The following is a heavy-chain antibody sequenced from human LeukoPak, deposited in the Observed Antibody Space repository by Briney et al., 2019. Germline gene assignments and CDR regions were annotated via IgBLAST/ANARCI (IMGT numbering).Heavy chain of an antibody. CDR3: ARVGWGSVHRNYYYGMDV. J-gene: IGHJ6*02. CDR2: IYYSGST. Sequence: PSETLSLTCTVSGGSVSSSAYYWGWIRQPPGKGLEWIASIYYSGSTYYNPSLMSRLTISLDTSNNQFSLKLSSVTAADTAVYYCARVGWGSVHRNYYYGMDVWGQGTTVTVSS. V-gene: IGHV4-39*07. D-gene: IGHD7-27*01. CDR1: GGSVSSSAYY.